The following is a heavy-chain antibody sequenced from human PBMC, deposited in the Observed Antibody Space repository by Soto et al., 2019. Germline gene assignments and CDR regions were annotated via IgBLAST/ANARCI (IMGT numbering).Heavy chain of an antibody. V-gene: IGHV3-23*01. CDR1: GFTFSSYG. J-gene: IGHJ3*02. CDR2: ISGSGGNT. D-gene: IGHD1-26*01. CDR3: ARTPGGYYRDI. Sequence: EVQLLESGGGLVQPGGSLRLSCAASGFTFSSYGMSWVRQAPGKGLEWVSSISGSGGNTYYADSVKGRFTISRDSSKNKVSLQMNSLRAEDTAVYYCARTPGGYYRDIWGQGTMVTVSS.